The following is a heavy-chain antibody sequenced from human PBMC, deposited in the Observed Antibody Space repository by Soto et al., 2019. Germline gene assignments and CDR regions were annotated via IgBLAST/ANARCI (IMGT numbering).Heavy chain of an antibody. CDR2: INQDGSER. CDR3: STSLDY. CDR1: GFNFGNSW. Sequence: SGGSLRLSCAASGFNFGNSWMDWVRQAPGKGLEWVANINQDGSERHYVDSVKGRFTISRDNAKNSLYLQMSSLTAEDSALYYCSTSLDYWGQGTPVTVSS. J-gene: IGHJ4*02. V-gene: IGHV3-7*01.